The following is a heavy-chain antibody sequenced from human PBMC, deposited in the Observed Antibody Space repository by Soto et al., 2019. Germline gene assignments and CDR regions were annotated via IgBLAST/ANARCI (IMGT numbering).Heavy chain of an antibody. CDR1: GDSISSSNYY. J-gene: IGHJ4*02. V-gene: IGHV4-39*01. Sequence: PSETLSLTCTVSGDSISSSNYYWGWIRQPPGKGLEWIGSIYYSGSTYYNPSLKSRVTISVDTSKNQFSLKLSSVTAADTAVYYCARHGRRVLRGVVVITLFDYWGQGTLVTVSS. D-gene: IGHD3-22*01. CDR3: ARHGRRVLRGVVVITLFDY. CDR2: IYYSGST.